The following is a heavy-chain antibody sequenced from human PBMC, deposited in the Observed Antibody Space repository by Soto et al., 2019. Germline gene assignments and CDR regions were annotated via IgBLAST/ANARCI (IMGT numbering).Heavy chain of an antibody. CDR1: GGSISSSSYY. D-gene: IGHD3-3*01. CDR2: IYYSGST. J-gene: IGHJ6*02. V-gene: IGHV4-61*05. Sequence: PSETLSLTCTVSGGSISSSSYYWGWIRQHPGKGLEWIGYIYYSGSTNYNPSLKSRVTISVDTSKNQFSLKLSSVTAADTAVYYCAAHTTIFGPMDVWGQGTTVTVSS. CDR3: AAHTTIFGPMDV.